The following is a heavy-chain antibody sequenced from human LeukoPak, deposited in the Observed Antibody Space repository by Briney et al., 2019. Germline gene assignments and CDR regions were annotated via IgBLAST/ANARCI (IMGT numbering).Heavy chain of an antibody. CDR3: AKDRGHYYMDV. CDR2: ISWDGGST. CDR1: GFTFDDYA. J-gene: IGHJ6*03. V-gene: IGHV3-43D*03. Sequence: GGSLRLSCAASGFTFDDYATHWVRQAPGKGLEWVSLISWDGGSTYYADSVKGRFTISRDNSKNSLYLQMNSLRAEDTALYYCAKDRGHYYMDVWGKGTTVTVSS.